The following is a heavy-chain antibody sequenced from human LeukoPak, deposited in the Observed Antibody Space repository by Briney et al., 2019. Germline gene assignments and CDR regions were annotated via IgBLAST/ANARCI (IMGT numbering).Heavy chain of an antibody. D-gene: IGHD5-18*01. CDR2: IYHSGST. V-gene: IGHV4-4*02. CDR3: ARDVFGRGYSYGSYFDY. Sequence: TSETLSLTCAVSGGSISSSNWWSWVRQPPGKGLEWIGEIYHSGSTNYNPSLKSRVTISVDKSKNHFSLKLSSVTAADTAVYYCARDVFGRGYSYGSYFDYWGQGTLVTVSS. CDR1: GGSISSSNW. J-gene: IGHJ4*02.